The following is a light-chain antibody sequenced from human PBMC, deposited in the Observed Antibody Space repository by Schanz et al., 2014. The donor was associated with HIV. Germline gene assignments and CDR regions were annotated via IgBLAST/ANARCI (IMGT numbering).Light chain of an antibody. CDR1: QTVSKN. J-gene: IGKJ1*01. CDR2: DAS. CDR3: QQYGSSWT. Sequence: EIVMTQSPGTLSVSPGERATLSCRASQTVSKNLAWYQQKPGQAPRLLIYDASNRATGIPARFSGSGSGTDFTLTISSLEPEDFAVYYCQQYGSSWTFGQGTKVEIK. V-gene: IGKV3-20*01.